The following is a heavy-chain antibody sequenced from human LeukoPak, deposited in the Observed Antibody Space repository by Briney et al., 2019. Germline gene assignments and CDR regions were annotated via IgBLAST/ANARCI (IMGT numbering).Heavy chain of an antibody. CDR2: INSDGSST. Sequence: GGSLRLSCTASGFTFSTHSMHRVRQAPGKGPVWVSRINSDGSSTRYADSVTGRFTISRDNAKNTVYLQMNSLRAEDTAVYYCAKVLGGLWPGIDYWGQGTVVTVSS. D-gene: IGHD2-15*01. V-gene: IGHV3-74*01. J-gene: IGHJ4*02. CDR1: GFTFSTHS. CDR3: AKVLGGLWPGIDY.